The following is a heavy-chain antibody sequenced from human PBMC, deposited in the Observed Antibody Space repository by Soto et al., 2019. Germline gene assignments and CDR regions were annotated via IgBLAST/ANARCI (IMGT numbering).Heavy chain of an antibody. CDR2: IYYSGST. D-gene: IGHD3-22*01. CDR1: GGSISSYY. V-gene: IGHV4-59*01. Sequence: SETLSLTCTVSGGSISSYYWSWIRQPPGKGLEWIGYIYYSGSTNYNPSLKSRVTISVDTSKNQFSLKLSSVTAADTAVYYCARDSYYYDSSGYQLNWFDPWGQGTLVTVSS. J-gene: IGHJ5*02. CDR3: ARDSYYYDSSGYQLNWFDP.